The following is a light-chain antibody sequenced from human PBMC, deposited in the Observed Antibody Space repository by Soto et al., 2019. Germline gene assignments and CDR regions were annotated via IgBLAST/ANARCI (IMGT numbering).Light chain of an antibody. Sequence: DIQMTQSPSTLSASVGDRVTITCRASQSISSRLAWYQQKPGKAPKLLIYKASSLEGGVPSRFSGSGSGTEFTLTISSLQPDDFATYYCQQYNSYLRTFGQGTKVEIK. CDR1: QSISSR. CDR2: KAS. CDR3: QQYNSYLRT. V-gene: IGKV1-5*03. J-gene: IGKJ1*01.